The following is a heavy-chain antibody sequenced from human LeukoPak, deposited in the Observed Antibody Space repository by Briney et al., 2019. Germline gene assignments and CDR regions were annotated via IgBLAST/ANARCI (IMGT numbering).Heavy chain of an antibody. CDR1: GGSISSYY. J-gene: IGHJ5*02. CDR2: IYYSVST. CDR3: ARQLHNTERTTIFGVVIPWPNCFDP. V-gene: IGHV4-59*08. D-gene: IGHD3-3*01. Sequence: SETLSLTCTVSGGSISSYYWSWIRQPPGKGLGWIGYIYYSVSTTYNPSLKSRVTISVDTSKNQFSLTLSSVTAADTAVYYCARQLHNTERTTIFGVVIPWPNCFDPWGQGTLVTVSS.